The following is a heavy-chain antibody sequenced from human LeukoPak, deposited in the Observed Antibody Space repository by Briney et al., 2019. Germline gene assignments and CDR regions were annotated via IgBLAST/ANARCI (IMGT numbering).Heavy chain of an antibody. J-gene: IGHJ3*02. CDR1: GFTFSSYW. CDR2: IKQDGSEK. V-gene: IGHV3-7*03. D-gene: IGHD2-15*01. CDR3: ARTGVVVARRHDAFDI. Sequence: PGGSLRLSCAASGFTFSSYWMSWVRQAPGKGLEWVANIKQDGSEKYYVDSVKGRFTISRDNAKNTLYLQMNSLRPEDTAIHYCARTGVVVARRHDAFDIWGQGTMVSVSS.